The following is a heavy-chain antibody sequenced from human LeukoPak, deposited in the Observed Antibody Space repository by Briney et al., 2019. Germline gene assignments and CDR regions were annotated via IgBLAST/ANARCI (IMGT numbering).Heavy chain of an antibody. D-gene: IGHD3-10*01. V-gene: IGHV3-7*01. CDR1: AFTFTNYW. Sequence: GGSLRLSCAASAFTFTNYWMSWVRQAPGKGLEWVANIKQDGSEKYYVDSVKGRFTISRDNTKNSLYLQMNSLRAEDTAVYYCARPLWFGTYYFDYWAQGTLVTVSS. CDR2: IKQDGSEK. CDR3: ARPLWFGTYYFDY. J-gene: IGHJ4*02.